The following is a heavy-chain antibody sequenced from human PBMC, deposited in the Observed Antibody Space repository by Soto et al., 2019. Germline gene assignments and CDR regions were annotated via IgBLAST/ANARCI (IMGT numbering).Heavy chain of an antibody. Sequence: QVQLVQSGAEVKKPGSSVKVSCKASGGTFSSYAISWVRQAPGQGLEWMGGINPNSGGTNYAQKFQGRVTVTRDTSTSTAYMEVSRLRSDDTAVYYCARDIVVVPAGLVGMDVWGQGTTVTVSS. CDR3: ARDIVVVPAGLVGMDV. J-gene: IGHJ6*02. V-gene: IGHV1-2*02. CDR2: INPNSGGT. D-gene: IGHD2-2*01. CDR1: GGTFSSYA.